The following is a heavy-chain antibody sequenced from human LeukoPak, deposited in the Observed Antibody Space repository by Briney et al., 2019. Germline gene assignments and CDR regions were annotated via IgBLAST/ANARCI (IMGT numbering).Heavy chain of an antibody. V-gene: IGHV3-23*01. CDR3: AKNPYGDSTDHFDY. CDR2: ISGSGGST. CDR1: GFTFGDYA. Sequence: PGGSLRLSCTASGFTFGDYAMSWVRQAPGKGLEWVSAISGSGGSTYYADSVKGRFTISRDNSKNTLYLQMNSLRAEDTAVYYCAKNPYGDSTDHFDYWGQGTLVTVSS. D-gene: IGHD4-17*01. J-gene: IGHJ4*02.